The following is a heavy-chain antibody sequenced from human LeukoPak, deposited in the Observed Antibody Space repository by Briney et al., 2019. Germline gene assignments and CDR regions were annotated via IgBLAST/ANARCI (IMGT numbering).Heavy chain of an antibody. J-gene: IGHJ5*02. CDR2: IYYIGST. CDR3: ASGVSTSHNWFDP. D-gene: IGHD2-2*01. CDR1: GGSISSGGYY. Sequence: SQTLSLTCAVSGGSISSGGYYWSWIRQHPGQGLEWIGYIYYIGSTYYNTYLKSRVTISVDTSKNQFSLKLSSVTAADTAVYYCASGVSTSHNWFDPWGQGTLVTVSS. V-gene: IGHV4-31*11.